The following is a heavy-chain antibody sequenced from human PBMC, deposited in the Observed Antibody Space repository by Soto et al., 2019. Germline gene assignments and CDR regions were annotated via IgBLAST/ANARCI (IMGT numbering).Heavy chain of an antibody. V-gene: IGHV4-34*01. CDR1: GGSFSGYY. CDR3: ARVYSVASSLPN. J-gene: IGHJ4*02. CDR2: INHSGST. Sequence: QVQLQQWGAGLLKPSETLSLTCAVYGGSFSGYYWSWIRQPPGKGLEWIGVINHSGSTNYNPSLKSRVTISVDTSKNQFSLKLSSVTAADTAVYYCARVYSVASSLPNWGQGTLVTVSS. D-gene: IGHD1-26*01.